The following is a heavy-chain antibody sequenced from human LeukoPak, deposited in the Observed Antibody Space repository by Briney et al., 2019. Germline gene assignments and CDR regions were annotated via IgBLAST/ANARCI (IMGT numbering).Heavy chain of an antibody. Sequence: GASVKVSCKASGYTFTSHDINWVRQATGQGLEWMGWMNPNSGNTGYAQKFQGRVTITRNTSISTAYMELSSLRSEDTAVYYCARGPAYINYGAYYYYYMDVWGKGTTVTVSS. CDR1: GYTFTSHD. D-gene: IGHD4-11*01. J-gene: IGHJ6*03. CDR2: MNPNSGNT. CDR3: ARGPAYINYGAYYYYYMDV. V-gene: IGHV1-8*01.